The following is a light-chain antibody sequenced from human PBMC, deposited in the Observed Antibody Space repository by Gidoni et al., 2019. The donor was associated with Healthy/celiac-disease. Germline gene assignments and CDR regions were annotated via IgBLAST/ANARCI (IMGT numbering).Light chain of an antibody. V-gene: IGKV3-20*01. J-gene: IGKJ1*01. CDR1: KSVSSSY. CDR3: QQYGSSPWT. Sequence: EIVLTLSPVTLSLSPGARATLSCRDSKSVSSSYLAGYQQKPGQAPRLLIYGASSRATGIPDRFSGSGSGTDFTLTISRLEPEDFAVYYCQQYGSSPWTFGQGTKVEIK. CDR2: GAS.